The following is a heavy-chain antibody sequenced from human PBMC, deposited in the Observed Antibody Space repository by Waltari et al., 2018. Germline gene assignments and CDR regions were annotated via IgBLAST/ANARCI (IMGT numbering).Heavy chain of an antibody. CDR3: AREYSSSSGKLFDY. Sequence: VQLVESGGGLVQPGGSLSLACSASGFTFSRYSMSWVRQAPGKGLEWVSYISSSSTAIYYADSVKGRFTISRDNAKNSLYLQVNSLRAEDTAVYYCAREYSSSSGKLFDYWGQGTLVTVSS. D-gene: IGHD6-6*01. V-gene: IGHV3-48*01. J-gene: IGHJ4*02. CDR2: ISSSSTAI. CDR1: GFTFSRYS.